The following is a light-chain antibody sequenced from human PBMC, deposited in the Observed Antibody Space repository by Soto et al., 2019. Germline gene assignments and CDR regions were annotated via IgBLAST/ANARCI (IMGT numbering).Light chain of an antibody. J-gene: IGLJ2*01. Sequence: QSVLTQSPSASASLGASVKLTCTLSSGHSNYAIAWHQQQSEKGPRYLMKLNSDGSHSKGDGIPDRFSGTSSGAERYLTISGLQSEDEADYYCQTWGSGIVVFGGGTKLTV. CDR3: QTWGSGIVV. CDR2: LNSDGSH. CDR1: SGHSNYA. V-gene: IGLV4-69*01.